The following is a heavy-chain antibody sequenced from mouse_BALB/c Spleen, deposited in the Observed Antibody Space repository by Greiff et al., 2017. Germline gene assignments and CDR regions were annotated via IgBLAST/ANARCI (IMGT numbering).Heavy chain of an antibody. V-gene: IGHV5-6-5*01. CDR3: ARGFTTATFAMDY. Sequence: EVKVEESGGGLVKPGGSLKLSCAASGFTFSSYAMSWVRQTPEKRLEWVASISSGGSTYYPDSVKGRFTISRDNARNILYLQMSSLRSEDTAMYYCARGFTTATFAMDYWGQGTSVTVSS. CDR1: GFTFSSYA. J-gene: IGHJ4*01. CDR2: ISSGGST. D-gene: IGHD1-2*01.